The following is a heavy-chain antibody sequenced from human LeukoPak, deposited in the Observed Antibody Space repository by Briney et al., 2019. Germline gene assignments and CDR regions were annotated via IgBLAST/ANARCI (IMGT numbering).Heavy chain of an antibody. CDR3: AREMNYGDYFDY. CDR1: GLTFNRFS. J-gene: IGHJ4*02. CDR2: ISVSGDST. D-gene: IGHD4-17*01. V-gene: IGHV3-23*01. Sequence: GGSLRLSCAASGLTFNRFSMSWVRQAPGKGLEWVAAISVSGDSTTYRDSVKGRFTISRDNSKNTLYLQMNSLRAEDTAVYYCAREMNYGDYFDYWGQGTLVTVSS.